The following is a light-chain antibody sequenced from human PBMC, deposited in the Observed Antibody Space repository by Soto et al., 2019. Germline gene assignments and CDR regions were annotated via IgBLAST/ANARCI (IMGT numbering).Light chain of an antibody. Sequence: EIVMTQSPATLSVSPGERATLSCRASQSVTSNLAWYQQKPGQAPRLLMYGVSTRATGIPARFGGSGSATEFTLTISSLQSGDFAVYYCQQYSQWPLTFGGGTKVDIK. CDR2: GVS. V-gene: IGKV3-15*01. CDR3: QQYSQWPLT. J-gene: IGKJ4*01. CDR1: QSVTSN.